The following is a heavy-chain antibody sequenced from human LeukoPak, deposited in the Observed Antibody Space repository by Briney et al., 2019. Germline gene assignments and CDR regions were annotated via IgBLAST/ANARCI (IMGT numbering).Heavy chain of an antibody. Sequence: SVKVSCKASGGTFSSYAISWVRQAPGRGLEWMGGIIPIFGTANYAQKFQGRVTITTDESTSTAYMELSSLRSEDTAVYYCATVDTAMVTYRYWGQGTLVTVSS. J-gene: IGHJ4*02. D-gene: IGHD5-18*01. V-gene: IGHV1-69*05. CDR1: GGTFSSYA. CDR2: IIPIFGTA. CDR3: ATVDTAMVTYRY.